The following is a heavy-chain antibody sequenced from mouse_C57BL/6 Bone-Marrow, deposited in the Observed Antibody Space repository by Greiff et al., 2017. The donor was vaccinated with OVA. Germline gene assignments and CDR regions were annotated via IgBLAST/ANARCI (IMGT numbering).Heavy chain of an antibody. V-gene: IGHV1-54*01. CDR2: INPGSGGT. CDR1: GYAFTNYL. CDR3: ARGYYGNPAWFAY. Sequence: VMLVESGAELVRPGTSVKVSCKASGYAFTNYLIEWVKQRPGQGLEWIGVINPGSGGTNYNEKFKGKATLTADKSSSTAYMQLSSLTSEDSAVYFCARGYYGNPAWFAYWGQGTLVTVSA. D-gene: IGHD2-1*01. J-gene: IGHJ3*01.